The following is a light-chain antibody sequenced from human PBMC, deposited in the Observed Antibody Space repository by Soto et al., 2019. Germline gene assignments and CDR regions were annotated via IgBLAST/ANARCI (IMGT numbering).Light chain of an antibody. CDR1: QSVSSY. CDR3: QQYNNWPLT. V-gene: IGKV3-15*01. CDR2: GAS. Sequence: EVVMTQSPATLSLSPGERATLSCRASQSVSSYLAWYQQKPGQAPRLLIYGASTRATDIPARFSGSGSGTEFTLTISSLQPEDFALYYCQQYNNWPLTFGGGTKVDNK. J-gene: IGKJ4*01.